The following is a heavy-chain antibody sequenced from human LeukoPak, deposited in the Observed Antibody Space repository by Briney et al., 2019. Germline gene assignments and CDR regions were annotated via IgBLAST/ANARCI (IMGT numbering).Heavy chain of an antibody. D-gene: IGHD3-22*01. Sequence: QTGGSLRPSCTASGFTVSTNYMSWVRQAPGKGLEWVSVINSGGTTYYADSVKGRFTISRDNSKNTLYLQMNSLRAEDTAVYYCAREIYDSSGYYYGGIDYWGQGTLVTVSS. CDR3: AREIYDSSGYYYGGIDY. V-gene: IGHV3-53*01. CDR1: GFTVSTNY. CDR2: INSGGTT. J-gene: IGHJ4*02.